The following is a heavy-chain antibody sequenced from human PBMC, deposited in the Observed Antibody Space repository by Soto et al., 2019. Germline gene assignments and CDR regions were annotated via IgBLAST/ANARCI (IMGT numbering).Heavy chain of an antibody. Sequence: EVQLVESGGGLVQPGRSPRLSCAASGFTFDDYAMHWVRQAPGKGLEWVSGISWNSGSIGYADSVKGRFTISRDNAKNSLYLQMNSLRAEDTALYYCAKSAVTTLYYYYMDVWGKGTTVTVSS. J-gene: IGHJ6*03. CDR3: AKSAVTTLYYYYMDV. V-gene: IGHV3-9*01. CDR2: ISWNSGSI. D-gene: IGHD4-17*01. CDR1: GFTFDDYA.